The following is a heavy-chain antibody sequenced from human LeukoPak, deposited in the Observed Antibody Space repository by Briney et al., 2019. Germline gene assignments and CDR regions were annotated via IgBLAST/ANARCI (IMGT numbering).Heavy chain of an antibody. CDR1: GYTFTGYY. CDR3: ARGGPFRPLVVAATQGDAFDI. V-gene: IGHV1-18*04. J-gene: IGHJ3*02. Sequence: EASVKVSFKASGYTFTGYYMHWVRQAPGQGLEWMGWISAYNGNTNYAQKLQGRVTMTTDTSTSTAYMELRSLRSDDTAVYYCARGGPFRPLVVAATQGDAFDIWGQGTMVTVSS. CDR2: ISAYNGNT. D-gene: IGHD2-15*01.